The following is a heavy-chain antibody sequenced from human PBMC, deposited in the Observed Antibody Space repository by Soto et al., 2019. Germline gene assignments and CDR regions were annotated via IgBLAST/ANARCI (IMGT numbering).Heavy chain of an antibody. CDR3: VKDRSDTWSFDY. Sequence: QVQLVESGGGVVQPGRSLRLSCSASGFIYSSCAMHWVRQVPGKGLEWLALVSHDGTLYPYADSVKGRFTISRDNSRKMLYLQMNSLRPDDTAVYYCVKDRSDTWSFDYWGQGTLVTVSS. CDR1: GFIYSSCA. V-gene: IGHV3-30*18. CDR2: VSHDGTLY. J-gene: IGHJ4*02. D-gene: IGHD2-15*01.